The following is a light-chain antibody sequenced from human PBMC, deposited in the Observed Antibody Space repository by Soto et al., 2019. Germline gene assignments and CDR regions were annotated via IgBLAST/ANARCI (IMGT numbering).Light chain of an antibody. V-gene: IGKV3-15*01. CDR2: DAS. CDR3: QQYNNWPLS. Sequence: EIVLTQSPGTLSLSPGERATLSCRASQSVNSNLAWYQQKPGQAPRLLIYDASTRATGIPARFSGSGSGTEFTLTISSLQSEDFAVYYCQQYNNWPLSFGQGTKVDIK. CDR1: QSVNSN. J-gene: IGKJ1*01.